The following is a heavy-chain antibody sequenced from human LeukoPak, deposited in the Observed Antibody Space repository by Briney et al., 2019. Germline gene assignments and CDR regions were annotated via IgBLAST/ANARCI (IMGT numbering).Heavy chain of an antibody. J-gene: IGHJ4*02. Sequence: ETLSLTCTVPGGSISSSSYYWGWIRQPPGKGLEWIGSIYYSGSTYYNPSLKSRVTISVDTSKNQFSLKLSSVTAADTAVYYCASPIRSYCSGGSCYSEDYWGQGTLVTVSS. D-gene: IGHD2-15*01. V-gene: IGHV4-39*01. CDR2: IYYSGST. CDR1: GGSISSSSYY. CDR3: ASPIRSYCSGGSCYSEDY.